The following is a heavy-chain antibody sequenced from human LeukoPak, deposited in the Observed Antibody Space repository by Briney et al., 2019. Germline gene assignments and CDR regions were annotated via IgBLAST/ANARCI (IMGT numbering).Heavy chain of an antibody. V-gene: IGHV1-8*01. CDR3: ARGSIEWFGELLSGRPYDY. D-gene: IGHD3-10*01. J-gene: IGHJ4*02. CDR2: MNPNSGNT. CDR1: GYTFTSYD. Sequence: ASVKVSCKASGYTFTSYDINWVRQATGQGLEWMGWMNPNSGNTGYAQKFQGRVTMTRNTSISTAYMELSSLRSEDTAVYYCARGSIEWFGELLSGRPYDYWGQGTLVTVSS.